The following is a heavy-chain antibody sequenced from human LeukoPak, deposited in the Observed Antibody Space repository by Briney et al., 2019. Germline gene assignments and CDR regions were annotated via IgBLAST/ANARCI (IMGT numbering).Heavy chain of an antibody. CDR2: ISGSGGST. CDR3: AKVREYQLLYGWFDP. V-gene: IGHV3-23*01. Sequence: GGSLRLSCAASGFTFSSYAMSWVRQAPGKGLEWVSAISGSGGSTYYADSVKGRFTISRDNSKNTLYLQMNSLRAEDTAVYYCAKVREYQLLYGWFDPWGQGTLVTVSS. J-gene: IGHJ5*02. D-gene: IGHD2-2*02. CDR1: GFTFSSYA.